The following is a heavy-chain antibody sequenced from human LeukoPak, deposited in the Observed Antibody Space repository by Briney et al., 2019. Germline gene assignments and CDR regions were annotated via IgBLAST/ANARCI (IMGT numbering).Heavy chain of an antibody. D-gene: IGHD3-9*01. Sequence: ASVKVSCKASGYTFTGYYMHWVRQAPGQGLEWMGYMNPSSGNTGYAQKFQGRVTMTRNTSISTAYMELSSLRSEDTAVYYCARATLKSYQVSILRYFDPKKRYWYFDLWGRGTLVTVSS. CDR2: MNPSSGNT. V-gene: IGHV1-8*02. J-gene: IGHJ2*01. CDR1: GYTFTGYY. CDR3: ARATLKSYQVSILRYFDPKKRYWYFDL.